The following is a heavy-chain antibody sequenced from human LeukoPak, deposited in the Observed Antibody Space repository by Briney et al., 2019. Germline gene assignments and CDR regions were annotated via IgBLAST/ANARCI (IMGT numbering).Heavy chain of an antibody. D-gene: IGHD6-19*01. V-gene: IGHV4-4*07. CDR2: FYISGST. CDR1: GSSISRYY. Sequence: SETLSLTCTVSGSSISRYYWSWIRQSAGKGLEWVGRFYISGSTNYNPSLKSRVTMSVDTSKNQFSLKLSSVTAADTAVYYCARAVAGTADYDYWGQGTLVTVSS. J-gene: IGHJ4*02. CDR3: ARAVAGTADYDY.